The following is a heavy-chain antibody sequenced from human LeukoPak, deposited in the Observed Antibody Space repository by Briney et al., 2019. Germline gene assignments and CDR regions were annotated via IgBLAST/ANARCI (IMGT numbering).Heavy chain of an antibody. Sequence: QPGGSLRLSCAASGFTFSNNPMHWVRRAPGKGLEWVAVISYDGSSKYYADSVKGRFTISRDNSKNTLYLQMNNLRAEDTAVYYCATSPRDGYNRFDYWGQGIPVTVSS. J-gene: IGHJ4*02. CDR3: ATSPRDGYNRFDY. CDR1: GFTFSNNP. V-gene: IGHV3-30-3*01. D-gene: IGHD5-24*01. CDR2: ISYDGSSK.